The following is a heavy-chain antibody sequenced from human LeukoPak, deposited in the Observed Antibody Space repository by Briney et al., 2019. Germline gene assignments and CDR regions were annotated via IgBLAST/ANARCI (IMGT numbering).Heavy chain of an antibody. D-gene: IGHD3-22*01. J-gene: IGHJ4*02. CDR2: ICGSGGST. CDR3: ATTRYYYDSSGYSNFDY. V-gene: IGHV3-23*01. CDR1: GFTFSSYA. Sequence: GGSLRLSCAASGFTFSSYAMNWVRHSPGRGLEWVSVICGSGGSTYYADSVKGRFTISTDNSKNTLYLQINSLRAEDTAVYYCATTRYYYDSSGYSNFDYWGQGTLVTVSS.